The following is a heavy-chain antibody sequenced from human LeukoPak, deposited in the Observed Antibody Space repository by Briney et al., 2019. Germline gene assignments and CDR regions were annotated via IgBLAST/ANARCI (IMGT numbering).Heavy chain of an antibody. CDR2: IYGGDST. Sequence: GGSLRLSCAASGFTFSSYAMSWVRQAPGKGLEWVSVIYGGDSTYYADSVKGRFTISRDNSKNTLYLQMSSLRAEDTAVYYCTRVLSSGWYYDYWGQGTLVTVSS. CDR1: GFTFSSYA. V-gene: IGHV3-53*01. J-gene: IGHJ4*02. CDR3: TRVLSSGWYYDY. D-gene: IGHD6-19*01.